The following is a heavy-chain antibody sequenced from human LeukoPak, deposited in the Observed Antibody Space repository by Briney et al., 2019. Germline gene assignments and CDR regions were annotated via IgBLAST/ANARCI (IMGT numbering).Heavy chain of an antibody. CDR3: ARQGSFSSSWYPSGYYFDY. V-gene: IGHV4-39*01. CDR2: IYYSGST. J-gene: IGHJ4*02. Sequence: SETLSLTCTVSGGSISSSSYYWGWIRQPPGKGLEWIGSIYYSGSTYYNPSLKSRVTISVDTSKNQFSLKLSSVTAADTAVYYCARQGSFSSSWYPSGYYFDYWGQGTLVTVSS. D-gene: IGHD6-13*01. CDR1: GGSISSSSYY.